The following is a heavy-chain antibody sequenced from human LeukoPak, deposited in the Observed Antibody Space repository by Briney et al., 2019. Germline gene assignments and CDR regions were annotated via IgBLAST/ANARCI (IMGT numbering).Heavy chain of an antibody. Sequence: GESLQISCKGSGYSFTSYWIGWVRQLPGKGLEWMGIIYPGDSDTRYSPSFQGQVTISADKSISTAYLQWSSLKASDTAMYYCARRSYAPTYYYGMDVWGQGTTVTVSS. D-gene: IGHD2-8*01. CDR1: GYSFTSYW. J-gene: IGHJ6*02. CDR3: ARRSYAPTYYYGMDV. CDR2: IYPGDSDT. V-gene: IGHV5-51*01.